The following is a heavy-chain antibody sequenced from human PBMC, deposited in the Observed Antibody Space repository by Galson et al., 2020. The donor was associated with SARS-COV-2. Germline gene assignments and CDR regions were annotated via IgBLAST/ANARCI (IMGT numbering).Heavy chain of an antibody. D-gene: IGHD3-22*01. CDR3: ARQGVNMIVLVTVPGWFFDL. CDR1: GYSVSTTNY. V-gene: IGHV4-38-2*02. CDR2: VYPSGTT. J-gene: IGHJ2*01. Sequence: SETLSLTCTASGYSVSTTNYCGWVRQPPGRGLEWTGSVYPSGTTYYNPSLQSRVTISVDTSKNQFSLRLDSVTAADTALYYCARQGVNMIVLVTVPGWFFDLWGRGTLVTVSS.